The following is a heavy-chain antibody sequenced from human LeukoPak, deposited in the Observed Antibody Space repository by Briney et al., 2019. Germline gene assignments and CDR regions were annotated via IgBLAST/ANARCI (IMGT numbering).Heavy chain of an antibody. Sequence: PGESLKISCKGSGYTFTTYWIGWVRQMPGKGLEWMGIIYPGNSDTRYSPSFQGQVTISADKSIGTAYLQWSSLKASDTAMYYCARLKEGATSCFDYWGQGTLVTVSS. J-gene: IGHJ4*02. D-gene: IGHD1-26*01. V-gene: IGHV5-51*01. CDR1: GYTFTTYW. CDR2: IYPGNSDT. CDR3: ARLKEGATSCFDY.